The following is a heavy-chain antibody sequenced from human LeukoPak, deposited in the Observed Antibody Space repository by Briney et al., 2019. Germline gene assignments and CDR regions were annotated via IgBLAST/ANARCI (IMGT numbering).Heavy chain of an antibody. D-gene: IGHD1-26*01. CDR1: GFTVSSNY. Sequence: GGSLRLSCAASGFTVSSNYMSWVRQAPGKGLEWVSYISTSGNIIYDADSVKGRFTISRDNAKNSLYLQMNSLRAEDTAVYYCAREGGSYQESIDYWGQGTLVTVSS. J-gene: IGHJ4*02. CDR2: ISTSGNII. CDR3: AREGGSYQESIDY. V-gene: IGHV3-48*01.